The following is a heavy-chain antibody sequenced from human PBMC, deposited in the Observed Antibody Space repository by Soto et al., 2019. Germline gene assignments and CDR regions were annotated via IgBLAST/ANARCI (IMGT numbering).Heavy chain of an antibody. CDR2: ISGSGQTT. Sequence: GESLKISCAASGFTFSSYSLSWLRQAPGKGLEWVSGISGSGQTTHYRDSVKGRFTISRDNFRNTLYLQVNSLRADDTAVYFCAKSRGDSWTTYFFDYWGQGALVTVSS. D-gene: IGHD4-4*01. J-gene: IGHJ4*02. CDR3: AKSRGDSWTTYFFDY. CDR1: GFTFSSYS. V-gene: IGHV3-23*01.